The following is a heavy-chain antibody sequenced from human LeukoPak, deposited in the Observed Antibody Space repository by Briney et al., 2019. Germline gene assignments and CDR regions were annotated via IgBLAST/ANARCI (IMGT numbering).Heavy chain of an antibody. J-gene: IGHJ4*02. D-gene: IGHD2-15*01. CDR1: GFTFSSYA. Sequence: GGSLRLSCAASGFTFSSYAMSWVRQAPGKGLEWVSAISGSGGSTYYADSVKGRFTISRDNSKNTLYLQMNSLRAEDTAVYYCAKGGSSGGSCYSLFDYWGQGTLVTVSS. CDR3: AKGGSSGGSCYSLFDY. V-gene: IGHV3-23*01. CDR2: ISGSGGST.